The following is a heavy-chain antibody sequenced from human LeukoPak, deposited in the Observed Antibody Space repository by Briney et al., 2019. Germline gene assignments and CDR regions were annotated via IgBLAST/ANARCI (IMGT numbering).Heavy chain of an antibody. D-gene: IGHD6-13*01. J-gene: IGHJ5*02. Sequence: PGGSLRLSCAASGFTFSSYAMNWVRQAPGKGLEWVSAIRSSGAGTYYADSVKGRFTISRDNSKNTLYLQMNSLRAEDTAVYYCAKGSVAAAGTRNNWFDPWGQGTLVTVSS. V-gene: IGHV3-23*01. CDR2: IRSSGAGT. CDR3: AKGSVAAAGTRNNWFDP. CDR1: GFTFSSYA.